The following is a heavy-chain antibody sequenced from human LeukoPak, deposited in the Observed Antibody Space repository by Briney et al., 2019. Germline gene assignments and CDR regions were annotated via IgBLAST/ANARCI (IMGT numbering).Heavy chain of an antibody. CDR1: GGSFSGYY. CDR3: ATVSQASAGHTWFDP. V-gene: IGHV4-34*01. Sequence: SETLSLTCAVYGGSFSGYYWSWIRQPPGKGLEWIGEINHSGSTNYNPSLKSRVTISVDTSKNQFSLKLSSVTAADTAVYYCATVSQASAGHTWFDPWGQGTLVTVSS. J-gene: IGHJ5*02. D-gene: IGHD6-13*01. CDR2: INHSGST.